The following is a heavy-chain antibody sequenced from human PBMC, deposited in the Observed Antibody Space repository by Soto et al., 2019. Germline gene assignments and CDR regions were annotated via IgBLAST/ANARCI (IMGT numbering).Heavy chain of an antibody. V-gene: IGHV3-30*03. D-gene: IGHD3-3*01. CDR3: ARDYDFWSGYYRTGAFDY. CDR2: ISYDGSNK. J-gene: IGHJ4*02. Sequence: QVQLVESGGGVVQPGRSLRLSCAASGFTFSSYGMHWVRQAPGKGLEWVAVISYDGSNKYYADSVKGRFTISRDNSKNTLYLQMNSLRAEDTAVYYCARDYDFWSGYYRTGAFDYWGQGTLVTVSS. CDR1: GFTFSSYG.